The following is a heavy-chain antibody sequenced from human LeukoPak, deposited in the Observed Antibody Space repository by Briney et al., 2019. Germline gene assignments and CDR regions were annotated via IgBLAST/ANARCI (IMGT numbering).Heavy chain of an antibody. Sequence: PGGSLRLSCAASGFTFSSYGMHWVRQAPGKGLEWVAFIRYDGSNKYYADSVKGRFTISRDNSKNTLYLQMNSLRAEDTAVYYCAKDKDSIDYFDYWGQGTPVTVSS. J-gene: IGHJ4*02. V-gene: IGHV3-30*02. CDR1: GFTFSSYG. CDR3: AKDKDSIDYFDY. CDR2: IRYDGSNK. D-gene: IGHD5-12*01.